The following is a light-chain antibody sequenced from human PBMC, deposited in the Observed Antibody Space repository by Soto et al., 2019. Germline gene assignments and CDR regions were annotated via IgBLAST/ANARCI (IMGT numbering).Light chain of an antibody. J-gene: IGLJ1*01. V-gene: IGLV2-14*01. CDR3: SSYSSSGTLFV. Sequence: QSALTQPASVSGSPGQSITVSCTGTRSDFGGHNYVSWFQQHPGQAPKLLIYEVTTRPSGVSTRFSGSKSGNTASLTISGLQAEDEADYHCSSYSSSGTLFVFGTGTKVTVL. CDR1: RSDFGGHNY. CDR2: EVT.